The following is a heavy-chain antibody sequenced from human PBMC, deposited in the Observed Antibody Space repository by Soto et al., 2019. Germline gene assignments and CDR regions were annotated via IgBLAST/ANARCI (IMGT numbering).Heavy chain of an antibody. D-gene: IGHD3-22*01. J-gene: IGHJ4*02. CDR3: ATSPYSYDTSGYLDY. Sequence: QVQLVQSGAEVKKPGSSVTVSCRASGGTFSNYAINWVRQAPGQGLEWMAGIIPLFGTTNYAQKFKCRVTITADESTSTAYMELPSLRSDDTAVFYCATSPYSYDTSGYLDYWGQGTLVTVSS. CDR1: GGTFSNYA. V-gene: IGHV1-69*12. CDR2: IIPLFGTT.